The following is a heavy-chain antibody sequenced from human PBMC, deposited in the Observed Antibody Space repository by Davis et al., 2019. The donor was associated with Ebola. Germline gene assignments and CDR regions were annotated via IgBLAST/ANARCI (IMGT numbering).Heavy chain of an antibody. CDR3: ARYCHYPDCSYFDC. CDR1: GFTFSNYD. J-gene: IGHJ4*02. Sequence: PGGSLRLSCAASGFTFSNYDMSWVRQVPGKGLEWVSTISASEGHTHYSDSVKGRFTISRDNSKDTLYLQMSSLRAEDTATYYCARYCHYPDCSYFDCWGQGTMVAVSS. CDR2: ISASEGHT. V-gene: IGHV3-23*01. D-gene: IGHD2-15*01.